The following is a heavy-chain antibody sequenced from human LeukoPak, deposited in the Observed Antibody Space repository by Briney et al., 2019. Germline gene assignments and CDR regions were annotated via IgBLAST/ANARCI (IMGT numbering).Heavy chain of an antibody. J-gene: IGHJ4*02. Sequence: GGSLRLSCAASGFTFSSYAMHWVRQAPGKGLEWVAVISYDGSNKYYADSVKGRFTISRDNSKNTLYLQMNSLRAEDTAVYYCARETPSTTVTTLPDYWGQGTLVTVSS. D-gene: IGHD4-17*01. V-gene: IGHV3-30-3*01. CDR2: ISYDGSNK. CDR3: ARETPSTTVTTLPDY. CDR1: GFTFSSYA.